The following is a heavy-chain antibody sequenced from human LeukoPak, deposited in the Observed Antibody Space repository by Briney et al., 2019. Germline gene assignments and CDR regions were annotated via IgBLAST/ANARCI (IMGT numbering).Heavy chain of an antibody. CDR2: IVVGSGNT. J-gene: IGHJ6*02. CDR1: GFTFTSSA. CDR3: AADLAQFYYYYYGMDV. D-gene: IGHD4-11*01. V-gene: IGHV1-58*01. Sequence: ASVKVSCKASGFTFTSSAVQWVRQARGQRLEWIGWIVVGSGNTNYAQKFQEGVTITRDMSTSTAYMELSSLRSEDTAVYYCAADLAQFYYYYYGMDVWGQGTTVTVSS.